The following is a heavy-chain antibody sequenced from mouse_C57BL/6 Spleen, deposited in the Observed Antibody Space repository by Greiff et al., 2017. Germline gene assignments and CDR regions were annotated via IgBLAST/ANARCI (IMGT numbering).Heavy chain of an antibody. CDR2: INPNNGGT. CDR3: ARSIYGGLFAY. V-gene: IGHV1-26*01. Sequence: VQLQQSGPELVKPGASVTISCKASGYTFTDYYMNWVKQSHGKSLEWIGDINPNNGGTSYNQMFKGKATLTVDKSSSTAYMELRSLTSEDSAVDYCARSIYGGLFAYWGQGTLVTVSA. D-gene: IGHD1-1*02. J-gene: IGHJ3*01. CDR1: GYTFTDYY.